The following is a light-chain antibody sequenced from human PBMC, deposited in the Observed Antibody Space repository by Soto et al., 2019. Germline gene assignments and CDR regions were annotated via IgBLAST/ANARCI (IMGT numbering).Light chain of an antibody. CDR3: HQRSNWALCT. Sequence: EIVLTQSPATLSLSPGERATLSCRASQSVSSYLAWYQQKPGQAPRLRIYDASNSATGIPARFSGSGSGTDFTLTITSLEPEDFSVANCHQRSNWALCTFGPGTKVDIK. CDR2: DAS. CDR1: QSVSSY. J-gene: IGKJ3*01. V-gene: IGKV3-11*01.